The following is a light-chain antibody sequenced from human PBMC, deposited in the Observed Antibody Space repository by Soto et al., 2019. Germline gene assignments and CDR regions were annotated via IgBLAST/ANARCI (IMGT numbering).Light chain of an antibody. Sequence: EIVLTQSPATLSLSPGERATLSCSASASVSGYLAWYQQKPGQAPMLLIYDASIRAAGIPSRFSGSWSGTDFSLTISSLEPGDSARCYCQQRAFWPLTFGGGSNVDIK. V-gene: IGKV3-11*01. CDR3: QQRAFWPLT. CDR1: ASVSGY. CDR2: DAS. J-gene: IGKJ4*01.